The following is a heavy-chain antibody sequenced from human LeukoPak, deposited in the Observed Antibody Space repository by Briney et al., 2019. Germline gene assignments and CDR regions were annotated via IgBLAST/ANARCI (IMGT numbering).Heavy chain of an antibody. CDR1: GFTFSSYA. D-gene: IGHD3-22*01. CDR3: AKHRPNGGTMIVVVIPTGFDY. Sequence: PGGSLRLSCAASGFTFSSYAMSWVRQAPGQGLEWVSAISGSGGSTYYADSVKGRFTISRDNSKNTLYLQMNSLRAEDTAVYYCAKHRPNGGTMIVVVIPTGFDYWGQGTLVTVSS. V-gene: IGHV3-23*01. J-gene: IGHJ4*02. CDR2: ISGSGGST.